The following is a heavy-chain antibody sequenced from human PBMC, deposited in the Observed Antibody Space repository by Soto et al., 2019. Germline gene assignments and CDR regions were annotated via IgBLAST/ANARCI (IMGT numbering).Heavy chain of an antibody. D-gene: IGHD4-17*01. CDR1: GLTVSGKKY. J-gene: IGHJ3*02. V-gene: IGHV3-53*01. CDR2: LYDVDGT. CDR3: ASWHLREHAYDI. Sequence: DVQLVESGGGLIQTGESLRLSCAAFGLTVSGKKYMAWVRQAPGKGLEWISALYDVDGTYYADSVKGRFTTSRDSSKTTVYLQMNSLRPDDTAVYYCASWHLREHAYDIWGQGTTVTVSS.